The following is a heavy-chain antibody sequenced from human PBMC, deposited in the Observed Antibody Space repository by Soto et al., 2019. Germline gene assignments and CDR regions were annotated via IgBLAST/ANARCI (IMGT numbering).Heavy chain of an antibody. Sequence: EVQLVESGGGLVKPGGSLRLSCAASGFTFSSYSMNWVRQAPGKGLEWVSSISSSSSYIYYADSVKGRFTISIDNSKNSLYLQMNSLRAEDTAVYYCARPGSGDYFDYWGQGTLVTVSS. J-gene: IGHJ4*02. V-gene: IGHV3-21*01. D-gene: IGHD6-19*01. CDR2: ISSSSSYI. CDR3: ARPGSGDYFDY. CDR1: GFTFSSYS.